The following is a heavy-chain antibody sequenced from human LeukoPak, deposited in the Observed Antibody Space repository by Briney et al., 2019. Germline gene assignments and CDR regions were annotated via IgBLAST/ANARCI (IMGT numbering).Heavy chain of an antibody. CDR2: IYSGGST. V-gene: IGHV3-53*01. CDR1: GFTVSSYY. D-gene: IGHD2-21*02. CDR3: ARVVGAAIYYMDV. J-gene: IGHJ6*03. Sequence: GGSLTLSCAASGFTVSSYYMSWVRQPPGKGLEWVAVIYSGGSTYYAHSVKGRFTISRDNSKNTLYLHMNSLTAEDTAVYYCARVVGAAIYYMDVWGKGTTVTVSS.